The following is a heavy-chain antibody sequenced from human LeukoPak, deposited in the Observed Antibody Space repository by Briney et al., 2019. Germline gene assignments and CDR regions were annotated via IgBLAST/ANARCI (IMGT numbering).Heavy chain of an antibody. CDR1: GCSISSYY. V-gene: IGHV4-59*01. CDR3: PRVVVGAIDX. D-gene: IGHD1-26*01. Sequence: PSETLSLTCTVSGCSISSYYWSWIRQPPGKGLEWIGYIYYSGSTNYNPSLKSRITISVDTSNNQFSLKLIAVPAPYPARYCSPRVVVGAIDXXGXGTXVTVSX. J-gene: IGHJ4*02. CDR2: IYYSGST.